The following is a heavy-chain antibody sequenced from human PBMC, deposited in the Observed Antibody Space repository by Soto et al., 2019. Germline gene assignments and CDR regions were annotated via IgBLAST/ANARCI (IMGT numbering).Heavy chain of an antibody. CDR1: GFTFSDYG. V-gene: IGHV3-23*01. Sequence: GSLRLSCAASGFTFSDYGMSWVRQAPGKGLEWVSGVSGSGDSATGDRTYYADSVKGRFTISRDNSKNTLYLQMNSLRAEDTAVYYCAKDEKGVIADYFDCWGQGTLVTVSS. CDR2: VSGSGDSATGDRT. CDR3: AKDEKGVIADYFDC. D-gene: IGHD3-10*01. J-gene: IGHJ4*02.